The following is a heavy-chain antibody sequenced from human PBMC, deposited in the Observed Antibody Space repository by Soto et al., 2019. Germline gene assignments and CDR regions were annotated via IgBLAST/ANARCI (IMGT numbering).Heavy chain of an antibody. J-gene: IGHJ4*02. CDR2: ISYDGSNK. CDR3: AKDLASAVAGDY. Sequence: HPGGSLRLSCAASGFTFSSYGMHWVRQAPGKGLEWVAVISYDGSNKYYADSVKGRFTISRDNSKNTLYLQMNSLRAEDTAVYYCAKDLASAVAGDYWGQGTLVTVSS. CDR1: GFTFSSYG. V-gene: IGHV3-30*18. D-gene: IGHD6-19*01.